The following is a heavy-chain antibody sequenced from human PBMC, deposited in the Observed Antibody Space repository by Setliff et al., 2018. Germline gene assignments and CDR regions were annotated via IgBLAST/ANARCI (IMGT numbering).Heavy chain of an antibody. CDR2: TNNDGSTI. V-gene: IGHV3-74*01. CDR3: ARGGARGSPGKMDV. D-gene: IGHD3-10*01. Sequence: GGSLRLSCAASGFTFSSYWMHWVRQAPGKGLVWVSRTNNDGSTINNADSVKGRFTISRDNAKNTLYLQMNSLRAEDTAVYYCARGGARGSPGKMDVWGKGTTVTVS. CDR1: GFTFSSYW. J-gene: IGHJ6*03.